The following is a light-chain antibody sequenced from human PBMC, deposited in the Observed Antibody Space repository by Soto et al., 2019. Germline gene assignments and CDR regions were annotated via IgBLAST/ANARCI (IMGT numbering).Light chain of an antibody. CDR3: QEFNSYPIT. J-gene: IGKJ5*01. V-gene: IGKV1-5*01. Sequence: DIQMTQSPSTLSASVGDRFTISYLASQSISSWLAWYQQKPGKAPKLLISDASSLESGVPSRFSGSGSGTEFTLTTSSLQPDDFATYYCQEFNSYPITFGQGTRLEN. CDR1: QSISSW. CDR2: DAS.